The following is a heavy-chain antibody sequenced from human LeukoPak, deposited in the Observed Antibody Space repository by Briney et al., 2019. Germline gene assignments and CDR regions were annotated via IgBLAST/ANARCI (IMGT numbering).Heavy chain of an antibody. CDR1: GYTFTVYY. CDR2: INPNSGGT. J-gene: IGHJ6*02. V-gene: IGHV1-2*02. CDR3: ARDWRIGYCSGGSCSGMDV. D-gene: IGHD2-15*01. Sequence: GASVKVSCKVSGYTFTVYYMHCVRQAPGQGLEWMGWINPNSGGTNYAQNFQGRVTMTRDTSISTAYMELSRLRSDDTAVYYCARDWRIGYCSGGSCSGMDVWGQGTTVTVSS.